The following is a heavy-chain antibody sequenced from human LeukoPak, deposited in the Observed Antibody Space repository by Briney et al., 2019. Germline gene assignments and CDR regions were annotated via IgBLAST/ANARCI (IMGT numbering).Heavy chain of an antibody. CDR2: IIPIFGTA. V-gene: IGHV1-69*13. D-gene: IGHD2-15*01. CDR1: GGTFSSYA. Sequence: PRASVKVSCKASGGTFSSYAISWVRQAPGQGLEWMGGIIPIFGTANYAQKFQGRVTITADESTSTAYMELSSLRSEDTAVYYCAGGGRNWFDPWGQGTLVTVSS. CDR3: AGGGRNWFDP. J-gene: IGHJ5*02.